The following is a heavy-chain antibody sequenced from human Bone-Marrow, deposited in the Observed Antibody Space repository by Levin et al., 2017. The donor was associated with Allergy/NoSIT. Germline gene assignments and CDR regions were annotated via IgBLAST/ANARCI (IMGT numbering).Heavy chain of an antibody. CDR3: ARALPPDYGSGRTPAGNWFDP. Sequence: ASVKVSCKASGYTFTGYYMHWVRQAPGQGLEWMGWINPNSGGTNYAQKFQGRVTMTRDTSISTAYMELSRLRSDDTAVYYCARALPPDYGSGRTPAGNWFDPWGQGTLVTVSS. J-gene: IGHJ5*02. CDR1: GYTFTGYY. D-gene: IGHD3-10*01. V-gene: IGHV1-2*02. CDR2: INPNSGGT.